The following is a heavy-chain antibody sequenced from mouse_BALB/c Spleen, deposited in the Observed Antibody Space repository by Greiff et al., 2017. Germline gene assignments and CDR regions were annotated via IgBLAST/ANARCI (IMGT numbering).Heavy chain of an antibody. CDR2: IDPYYGGT. CDR1: GYSFTGYN. Sequence: LVESGPELEKPGASVKISCKASGYSFTGYNMNWVKQSNGKSLEWIGNIDPYYGGTSYNQKFKGKATLTADKSSSTAYMQLSSLTSEDSAVYFCARKGGNYFYYYAMDYWGQGTSVTVSS. CDR3: ARKGGNYFYYYAMDY. J-gene: IGHJ4*01. V-gene: IGHV1-39*01. D-gene: IGHD2-1*01.